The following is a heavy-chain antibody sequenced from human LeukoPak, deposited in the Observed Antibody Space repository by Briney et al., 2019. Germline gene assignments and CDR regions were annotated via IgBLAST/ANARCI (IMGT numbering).Heavy chain of an antibody. CDR2: IYYSGST. CDR1: GGSISSSSYY. Sequence: PSETLSLTCTVSGGSISSSSYYWGWIRQPPGKGLEWIGSIYYSGSTYYNPSLKSRVTISVDTSKNQFSLRLSSVTAADTAVYYCARIPANYYDFSGYYYGAFDVWGHGTMVTVSS. D-gene: IGHD3-22*01. V-gene: IGHV4-39*07. CDR3: ARIPANYYDFSGYYYGAFDV. J-gene: IGHJ3*01.